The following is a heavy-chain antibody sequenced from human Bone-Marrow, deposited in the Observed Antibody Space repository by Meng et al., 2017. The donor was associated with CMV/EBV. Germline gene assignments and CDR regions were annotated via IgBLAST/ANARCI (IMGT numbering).Heavy chain of an antibody. D-gene: IGHD3-10*01. CDR3: ARDAYYYGSGSYGFDY. Sequence: GESLKISCTASGFTLGDYGMSWVRQAPGKGLEWVANIKQDGSEKYYVDSVKGRFTISRDNAKNSLYLQMNSLRAEDTAVYYCARDAYYYGSGSYGFDYWGQGTLVTVSS. J-gene: IGHJ4*02. CDR1: GFTLGDYG. V-gene: IGHV3-7*01. CDR2: IKQDGSEK.